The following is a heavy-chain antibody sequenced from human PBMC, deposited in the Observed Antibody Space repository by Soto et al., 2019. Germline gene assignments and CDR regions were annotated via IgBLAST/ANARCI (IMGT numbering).Heavy chain of an antibody. CDR2: MNPNNGNT. J-gene: IGHJ4*02. V-gene: IGHV1-8*02. CDR1: GYIFTNNG. D-gene: IGHD7-27*01. CDR3: STAGDSGAWISN. Sequence: ASVKVSCKASGYIFTNNGINWVRQATGQGLEWMGWMNPNNGNTGFAQKFQGRVTLTRDTSISTAYMELTSLIVEDTAVYYCSTAGDSGAWISNWGQGAQVTVSS.